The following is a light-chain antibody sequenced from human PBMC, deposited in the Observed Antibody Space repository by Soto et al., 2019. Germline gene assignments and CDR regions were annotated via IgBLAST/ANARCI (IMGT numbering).Light chain of an antibody. CDR2: LAS. CDR1: QSVLYSSNNKNY. J-gene: IGKJ1*01. V-gene: IGKV4-1*01. CDR3: QQCNSTPWT. Sequence: DIVMTQSPDSLAVSLGERATINCKSSQSVLYSSNNKNYLAWYQQKPGPPPKLMIYLASTRESGVPDRFSGSGSGTDFTLTISSLQAEDVAVYYCQQCNSTPWTFGQGTKVEIK.